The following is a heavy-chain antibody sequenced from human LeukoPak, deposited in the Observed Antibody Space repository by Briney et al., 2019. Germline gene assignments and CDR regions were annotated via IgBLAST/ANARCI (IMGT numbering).Heavy chain of an antibody. Sequence: GGSLRLSCAASGFTFSNHGMHWVRQAPGKGLEWVAAVRHDGTYKNYADSVKGRFTISRDNSKNSLYLQMNSLRAEDSALYSCARTGGRVGYGFDSWGQGALVTVSP. CDR2: VRHDGTYK. V-gene: IGHV3-33*01. D-gene: IGHD5-12*01. CDR3: ARTGGRVGYGFDS. CDR1: GFTFSNHG. J-gene: IGHJ4*02.